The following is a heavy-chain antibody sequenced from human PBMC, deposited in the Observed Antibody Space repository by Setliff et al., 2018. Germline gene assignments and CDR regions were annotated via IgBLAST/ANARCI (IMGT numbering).Heavy chain of an antibody. D-gene: IGHD3-16*01. J-gene: IGHJ4*02. CDR1: GFTFSSYS. V-gene: IGHV3-21*01. CDR3: ARSINGYQQRYDF. CDR2: ISSSSSYI. Sequence: GGSLRLSCAASGFTFSSYSLNWVRQAPGKGLEWVSSISSSSSYIYYADSVEGRFTISRDNGKNSLFLQMNSVRAEDTAVYYCARSINGYQQRYDFWGQGALVTVSS.